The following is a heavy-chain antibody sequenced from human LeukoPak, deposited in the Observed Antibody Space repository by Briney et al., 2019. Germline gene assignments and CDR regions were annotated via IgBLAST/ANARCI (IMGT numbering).Heavy chain of an antibody. Sequence: PGGSLRLSCAASGFTFSTFAMIWVRQPPGKGLEWVSSIFPSGGEIHYADSVKGRFTISRDNSKNTLYLQMNSLRAEDTAVYYCAQGRTVTTGLDYWGQGTLVTVSS. J-gene: IGHJ4*02. CDR3: AQGRTVTTGLDY. CDR2: IFPSGGEI. V-gene: IGHV3-23*01. CDR1: GFTFSTFA. D-gene: IGHD4-17*01.